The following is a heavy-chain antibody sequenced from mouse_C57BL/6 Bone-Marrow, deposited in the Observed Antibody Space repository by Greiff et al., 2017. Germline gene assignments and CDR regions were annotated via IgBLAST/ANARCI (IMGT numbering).Heavy chain of an antibody. V-gene: IGHV1-72*01. CDR3: ARMYYGSSYEDYAMDY. CDR1: GYTFTSYW. J-gene: IGHJ4*01. D-gene: IGHD1-1*01. Sequence: QVQLQQPGAELVKPGASVKLSCKASGYTFTSYWMHWVKQRPGRGLEWIGRIDPNSGGTKYNEKFKGKATLTVDKPSSTAYMQLSSLTSEDSAVYYCARMYYGSSYEDYAMDYWGQGTSVTVSS. CDR2: IDPNSGGT.